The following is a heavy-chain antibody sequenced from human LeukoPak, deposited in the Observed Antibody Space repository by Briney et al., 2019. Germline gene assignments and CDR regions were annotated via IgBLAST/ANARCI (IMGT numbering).Heavy chain of an antibody. CDR1: GFTFSSYA. D-gene: IGHD5-24*01. Sequence: PGGSLRLSCAASGFTFSSYAMSWVRHAPGKGLEWVSAISGSGGSTYYADSVKGRFTISRDNSKNTLYLQMNSLRAEDTAVYYCAKAQIEMATIPYFDYWGQGTLVTVSS. CDR2: ISGSGGST. CDR3: AKAQIEMATIPYFDY. J-gene: IGHJ4*02. V-gene: IGHV3-23*01.